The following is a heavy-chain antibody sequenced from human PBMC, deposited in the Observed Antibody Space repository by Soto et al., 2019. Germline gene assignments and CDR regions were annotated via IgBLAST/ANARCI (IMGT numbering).Heavy chain of an antibody. D-gene: IGHD3-3*01. CDR2: ISSSSSYI. J-gene: IGHJ4*02. V-gene: IGHV3-21*01. CDR3: ARDKGSFDFWGVGY. CDR1: GFTFSSYS. Sequence: EVQLVESGGGLVEPGGSLRLSCAASGFTFSSYSMNWVRQAPGKGLEWVSSISSSSSYIYYADSVKGRFTISRDNAKNSLYLQMNSLRAEDTAVYYCARDKGSFDFWGVGYWGQGTLVTVSS.